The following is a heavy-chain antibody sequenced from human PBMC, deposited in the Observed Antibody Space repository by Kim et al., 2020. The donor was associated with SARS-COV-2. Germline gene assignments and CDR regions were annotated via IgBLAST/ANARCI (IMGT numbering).Heavy chain of an antibody. J-gene: IGHJ4*02. V-gene: IGHV2-5*01. CDR2: DK. D-gene: IGHD3-9*01. Sequence: DKRYSPSLNSRLTITNEPSKNQVVLTMTNMDPVDTATYYCAHHTILSILDYWGQGTLVTVSS. CDR3: AHHTILSILDY.